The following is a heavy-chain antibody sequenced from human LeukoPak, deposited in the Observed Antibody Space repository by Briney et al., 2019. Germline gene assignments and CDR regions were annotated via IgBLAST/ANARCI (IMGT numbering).Heavy chain of an antibody. V-gene: IGHV3-7*01. CDR1: GFTFSSFW. J-gene: IGHJ4*02. CDR3: TRDYYDFWSGYTSHHYFDY. D-gene: IGHD3-3*01. CDR2: INQDGSEK. Sequence: GGSLRLSCAGSGFTFSSFWMTWVRQAPGKGLEWVANINQDGSEKNYVDSMKGRFTISRDNTKNSLYLQMNSLRAEDTAVYYCTRDYYDFWSGYTSHHYFDYWGQGTLVTVSS.